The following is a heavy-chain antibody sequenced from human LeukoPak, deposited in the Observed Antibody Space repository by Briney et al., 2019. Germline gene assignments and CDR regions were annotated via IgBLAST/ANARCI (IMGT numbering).Heavy chain of an antibody. CDR3: ARWATSFDL. J-gene: IGHJ4*02. CDR2: IKQDGSDK. V-gene: IGHV3-7*01. D-gene: IGHD6-6*01. CDR1: GFTFGNYW. Sequence: GGSLRLSCAASGFTFGNYWMSWVRQAPGRGLEWVANIKQDGSDKYYVDSVTRRFTISRDNAKNSLYLQMNSLRAEDTAVYYCARWATSFDLWGQGTLVTVSS.